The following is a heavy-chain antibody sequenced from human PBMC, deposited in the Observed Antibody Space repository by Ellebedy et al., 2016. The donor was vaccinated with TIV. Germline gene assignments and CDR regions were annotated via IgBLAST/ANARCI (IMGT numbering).Heavy chain of an antibody. J-gene: IGHJ4*02. Sequence: PGGSLRLSCTGSGFTFDDYIMTWFRQAPGKGLEWVGFIRAKSYGGTAEYAASLRGRFTISRDDSKSIAYLQMNGLKTEDTGVYYCSRRGVLVDDWGQGTLVTVSS. D-gene: IGHD3-10*01. CDR1: GFTFDDYI. V-gene: IGHV3-49*03. CDR2: IRAKSYGGTA. CDR3: SRRGVLVDD.